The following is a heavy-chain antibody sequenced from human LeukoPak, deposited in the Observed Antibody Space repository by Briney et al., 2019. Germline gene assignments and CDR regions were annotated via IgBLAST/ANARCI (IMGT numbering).Heavy chain of an antibody. D-gene: IGHD7-27*01. V-gene: IGHV3-33*01. CDR3: ASVQRPGEPYFDY. CDR1: GFTFSSSG. J-gene: IGHJ4*02. Sequence: GRSLRLSCAASGFTFSSSGMHWVRQAPGKGLEWVAVIWYDGSNKYCADSVKGRFTISRDNSKNTLYLQMNSLRAEDTAVNYCASVQRPGEPYFDYWGQGTLVTVSS. CDR2: IWYDGSNK.